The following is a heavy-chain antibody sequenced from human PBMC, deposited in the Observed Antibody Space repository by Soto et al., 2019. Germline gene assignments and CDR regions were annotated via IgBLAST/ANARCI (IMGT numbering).Heavy chain of an antibody. CDR3: ARRYCSGGSCYSFHYYGMDV. CDR2: IIPIFGTA. Sequence: SVKVSCKASGGTFSSYAISWVRQAPGQGLEWMGGIIPIFGTADYAQKFQGRVTITADESTSTAYMELSSLRSEDTAVYYCARRYCSGGSCYSFHYYGMDVWGQGTTVTVSS. CDR1: GGTFSSYA. D-gene: IGHD2-15*01. J-gene: IGHJ6*02. V-gene: IGHV1-69*13.